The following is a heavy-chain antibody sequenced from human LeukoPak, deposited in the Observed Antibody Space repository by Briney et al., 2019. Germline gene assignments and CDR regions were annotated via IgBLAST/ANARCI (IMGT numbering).Heavy chain of an antibody. CDR2: IRYDGSHR. D-gene: IGHD1-1*01. CDR3: AQDGLGNSYNWCDR. CDR1: GFSFNSYG. V-gene: IGHV3-30*02. Sequence: GGCLRLSCAAYGFSFNSYGIEWVRQATGRGLGWEAFIRYDGSHRTYADSVKGRFTISRDNSKNTLYPQINSLRHEETAVYNCAQDGLGNSYNWCDRWGQGTLVTVSS. J-gene: IGHJ5*02.